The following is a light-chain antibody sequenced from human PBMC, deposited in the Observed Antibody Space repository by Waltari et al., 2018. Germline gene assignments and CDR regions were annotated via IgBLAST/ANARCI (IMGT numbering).Light chain of an antibody. CDR3: QSFDSSHVV. CDR2: EDN. V-gene: IGLV6-57*03. CDR1: SGNIATNY. Sequence: FMLTQPHSVSESPGKTVTISCTRSSGNIATNYVQWYQQRPGSAPTKVIYEDNQRPSGRPDRFSGSIDSSSNSASLIISGLNAEDEADYYCQSFDSSHVVFGGGTKLTVL. J-gene: IGLJ2*01.